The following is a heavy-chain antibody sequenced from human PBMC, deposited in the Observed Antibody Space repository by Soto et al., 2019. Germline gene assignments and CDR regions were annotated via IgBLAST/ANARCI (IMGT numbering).Heavy chain of an antibody. V-gene: IGHV4-31*03. D-gene: IGHD3-10*01. CDR3: ARYGRITMVRGVVDY. CDR1: GGSISSGGYY. Sequence: SETPSLTGTVSGGSISSGGYYWSLIRQHPGKGLEWIGYIYYSGSTYYNPSLKSRVTISVDTSKNQFSLKLSSVTAADTAVYYCARYGRITMVRGVVDYWGQGTLVTVSS. J-gene: IGHJ4*02. CDR2: IYYSGST.